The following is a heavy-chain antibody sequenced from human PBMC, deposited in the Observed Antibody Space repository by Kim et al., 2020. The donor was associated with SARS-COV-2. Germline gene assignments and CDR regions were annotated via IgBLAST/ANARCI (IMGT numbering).Heavy chain of an antibody. CDR2: INHSGST. CDR3: ASLYCSSTSCYIAY. J-gene: IGHJ4*02. Sequence: SETLSLTCAVYGGSFSGYYWSWIRQPPGKGLEWIGEINHSGSTNYNPSLKSRVTISVDTSKNQFSLKLSSVTAADTAVYYCASLYCSSTSCYIAYWGQGTLVTVSS. V-gene: IGHV4-34*01. D-gene: IGHD2-2*02. CDR1: GGSFSGYY.